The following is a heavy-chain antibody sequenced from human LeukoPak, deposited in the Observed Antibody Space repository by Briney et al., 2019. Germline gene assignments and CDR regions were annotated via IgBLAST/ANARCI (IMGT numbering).Heavy chain of an antibody. D-gene: IGHD6-19*01. CDR3: AGGRGWLIDY. CDR1: GFTFRNYW. CDR2: IKQDGIET. Sequence: GGSLRLSCAGSGFTFRNYWINWVRQAPGKGLEWVANIKQDGIETNYVDSVKGRFTMSRDNAKNSAYLQMNSLRAEDTALYYCAGGRGWLIDYWGQGILVTVSS. V-gene: IGHV3-7*04. J-gene: IGHJ4*02.